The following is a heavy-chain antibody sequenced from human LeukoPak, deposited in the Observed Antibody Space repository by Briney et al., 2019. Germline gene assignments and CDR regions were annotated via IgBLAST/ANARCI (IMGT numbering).Heavy chain of an antibody. V-gene: IGHV4-4*02. D-gene: IGHD4-23*01. CDR3: ATYFYGGDYASYYFDY. CDR1: GGSITSSHW. CDR2: IYHGGTT. J-gene: IGHJ4*02. Sequence: PSETLSLTCAVSGGSITSSHWWSWARQPPGKGLEWIGEIYHGGTTSYNPSLKSRVTMSVDESKNQFSLKLSSVTAADTAVYYCATYFYGGDYASYYFDYWGQGTLVTVSS.